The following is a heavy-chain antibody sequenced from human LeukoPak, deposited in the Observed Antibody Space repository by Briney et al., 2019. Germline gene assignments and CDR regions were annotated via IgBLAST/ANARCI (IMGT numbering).Heavy chain of an antibody. J-gene: IGHJ4*02. D-gene: IGHD2-2*01. CDR2: INHSGST. CDR1: GGSISSSGYN. V-gene: IGHV4-39*07. Sequence: SETLSLTCTVSGGSISSSGYNWDWIRQPPGKGLEWIGEINHSGSTNYNPSLKSRVTISVDTSKNQFSLKLSSVTAADTAVYYCARSYAHDYWGQGALVTVSS. CDR3: ARSYAHDY.